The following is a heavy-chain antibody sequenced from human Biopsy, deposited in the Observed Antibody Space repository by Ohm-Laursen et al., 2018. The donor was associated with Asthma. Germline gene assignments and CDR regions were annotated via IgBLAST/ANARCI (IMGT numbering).Heavy chain of an antibody. D-gene: IGHD3/OR15-3a*01. Sequence: GPSETLSCNASGYNFIRHSLSWVRQAPGQGPEWMGWIHTNTGNPTYAHGFTGRYVFSLDTSVSTAYLQISRLKSEDTAVYYCARVQRDFSTGYFTFDNWGQGTLVTVSS. V-gene: IGHV7-4-1*02. CDR3: ARVQRDFSTGYFTFDN. CDR1: GYNFIRHS. J-gene: IGHJ4*02. CDR2: IHTNTGNP.